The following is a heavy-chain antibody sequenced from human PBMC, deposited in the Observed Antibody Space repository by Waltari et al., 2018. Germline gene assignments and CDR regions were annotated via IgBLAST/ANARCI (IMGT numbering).Heavy chain of an antibody. CDR2: IRSKAYGGTT. CDR1: GFTFGDYA. J-gene: IGHJ6*02. V-gene: IGHV3-49*04. Sequence: EVQLVESGGGLVQPGRSLRLSCTASGFTFGDYAMSWVRQAPGKGLEGVGFIRSKAYGGTTEYSASVKGRFTISRDDSKSIAYLQMNSLKTEDTAVYYCTRITVVPAAISAYYYGMDVWGQGTTVTVSS. D-gene: IGHD2-2*01. CDR3: TRITVVPAAISAYYYGMDV.